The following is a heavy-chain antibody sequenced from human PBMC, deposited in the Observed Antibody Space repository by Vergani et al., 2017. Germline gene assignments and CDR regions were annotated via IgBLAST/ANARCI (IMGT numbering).Heavy chain of an antibody. Sequence: EVQLLESGGGLVQPGGSLRLSCAASGFTFSSYAMSWVRQAPGKGLEWVSAISGSGGSTYYADSVKGRFTISRDNSKHTLYLQMNSLRAEDTAVYYCAKAWLMVYAMFDYWGQGTLVTVSS. CDR2: ISGSGGST. CDR3: AKAWLMVYAMFDY. V-gene: IGHV3-23*01. D-gene: IGHD2-8*01. J-gene: IGHJ4*02. CDR1: GFTFSSYA.